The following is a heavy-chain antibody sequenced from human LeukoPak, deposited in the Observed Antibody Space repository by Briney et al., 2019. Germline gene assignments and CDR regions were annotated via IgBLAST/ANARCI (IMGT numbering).Heavy chain of an antibody. CDR3: AKERRSGSYYAPVFDY. V-gene: IGHV3-23*01. Sequence: GGSLRLSCAASGFTFSSYAMSWVRQAPGKGLEWVSAISGSGGSTYCADSVKGRFTISRDNSKNTLYLQMNSLRAEDTAVYYCAKERRSGSYYAPVFDYWGQGTLVTVSS. CDR2: ISGSGGST. CDR1: GFTFSSYA. J-gene: IGHJ4*02. D-gene: IGHD1-26*01.